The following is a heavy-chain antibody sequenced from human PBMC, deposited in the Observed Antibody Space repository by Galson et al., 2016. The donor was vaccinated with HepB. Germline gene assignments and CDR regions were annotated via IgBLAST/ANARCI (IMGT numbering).Heavy chain of an antibody. V-gene: IGHV4-4*02. CDR3: ARVGRGVSIFGGGRRHYFDY. J-gene: IGHJ4*02. Sequence: ETLSLTCAVSGDSISSTNWWSWVRQRPGKGLEWIGEINHIGTTNHNPSLQSRVTISADKSKNQFSLKVTSLTAADTAVYYCARVGRGVSIFGGGRRHYFDYRGQGTLVTVSS. D-gene: IGHD3-3*01. CDR1: GDSISSTNW. CDR2: INHIGTT.